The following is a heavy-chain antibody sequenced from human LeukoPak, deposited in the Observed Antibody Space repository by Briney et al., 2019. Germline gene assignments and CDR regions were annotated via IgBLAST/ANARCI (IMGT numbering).Heavy chain of an antibody. CDR1: GGSISNTNW. Sequence: SETLSLTCGVSGGSISNTNWWSWVRQPPGQGLEWIGEISLTGLTHYNPSLESRVTVSLDKSKNQLSLNLTFVTAADTAVYYCSRENGAFSPFGYWGQGTRVTVLS. J-gene: IGHJ4*02. D-gene: IGHD2-8*01. CDR3: SRENGAFSPFGY. V-gene: IGHV4-4*02. CDR2: ISLTGLT.